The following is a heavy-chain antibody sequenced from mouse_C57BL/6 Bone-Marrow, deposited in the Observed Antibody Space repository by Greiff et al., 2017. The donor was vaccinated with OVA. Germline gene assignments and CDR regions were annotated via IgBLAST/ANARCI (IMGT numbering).Heavy chain of an antibody. Sequence: QVQLQQPGAELVKPGASVKLSCKASGYTFTSYWMHWVKQRPGQGLEWIGMIHPNSGSTNYNEKFKSKATLTVDKSSSTAYMQLSSLTSEDSAVYYCAREGYYYGSGWYFDVWGTGTTVTVSS. CDR1: GYTFTSYW. CDR2: IHPNSGST. CDR3: AREGYYYGSGWYFDV. V-gene: IGHV1-64*01. J-gene: IGHJ1*03. D-gene: IGHD1-1*01.